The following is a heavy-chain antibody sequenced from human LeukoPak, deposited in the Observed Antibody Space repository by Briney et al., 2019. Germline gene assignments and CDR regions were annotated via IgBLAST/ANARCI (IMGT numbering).Heavy chain of an antibody. Sequence: PSETLSLTCAVSGGSISSSNWWSWIRQPPGKGLEWIGEINHSGNTNYNPSLKSRVTMSVDTSKNHLYLKLSSVTAADTAVYYCARQGSGSSYYYYTFPYWGQGTLVTVSS. CDR3: ARQGSGSSYYYYTFPY. J-gene: IGHJ4*02. CDR2: INHSGNT. CDR1: GGSISSSNW. V-gene: IGHV4-4*02. D-gene: IGHD1-26*01.